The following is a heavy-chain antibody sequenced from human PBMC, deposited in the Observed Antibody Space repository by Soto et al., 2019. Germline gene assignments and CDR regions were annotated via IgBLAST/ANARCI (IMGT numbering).Heavy chain of an antibody. CDR1: GGSISSTRSY. CDR3: ARFESYYYGSGSSEMTYYFDY. CDR2: MYYSGST. Sequence: PSETLSLTCDVSGGSISSTRSYWAWIRQPPGKGLEWIGSMYYSGSTYSNPSLKARITISVDTSKNQFSLKLSSVTAADTAVYYCARFESYYYGSGSSEMTYYFDYWGQGTLVTVSS. V-gene: IGHV4-39*07. D-gene: IGHD3-10*01. J-gene: IGHJ4*02.